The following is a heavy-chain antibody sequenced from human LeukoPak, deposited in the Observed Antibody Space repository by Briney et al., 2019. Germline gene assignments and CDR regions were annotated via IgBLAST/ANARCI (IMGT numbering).Heavy chain of an antibody. CDR3: ARRDQRLLSDY. CDR1: GGSISSSSYY. D-gene: IGHD2-15*01. Sequence: PSETLSLTCTVSGGSISSSSYYWGWIRQPPGKGLEWIGSIYYSGSTYYNPSLKSRVTISVDTSKNQFSLKLSSVTAAGTAVYYCARRDQRLLSDYWGQGTLVTVSS. V-gene: IGHV4-39*01. CDR2: IYYSGST. J-gene: IGHJ4*02.